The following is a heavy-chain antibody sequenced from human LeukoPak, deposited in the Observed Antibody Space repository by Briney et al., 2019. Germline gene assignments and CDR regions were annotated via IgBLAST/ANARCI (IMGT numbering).Heavy chain of an antibody. CDR1: GYTFTGYY. Sequence: ASVKVSCKASGYTFTGYYMHWVRQAPGQGLEWMGWINPNSGGTNYAQKFQGRVTMTRDTSISTAYMELSRLRSDDTAVYYCASSNDNWNYYAFDIWGQGTTVTVSS. V-gene: IGHV1-2*02. CDR3: ASSNDNWNYYAFDI. D-gene: IGHD1-7*01. J-gene: IGHJ3*02. CDR2: INPNSGGT.